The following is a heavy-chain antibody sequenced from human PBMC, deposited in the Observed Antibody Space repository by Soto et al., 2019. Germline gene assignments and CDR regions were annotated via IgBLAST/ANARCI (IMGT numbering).Heavy chain of an antibody. D-gene: IGHD6-13*01. V-gene: IGHV4-59*01. J-gene: IGHJ5*02. CDR2: IYYSGST. CDR1: SAATGTDY. CDR3: SRFYSSPWFDP. Sequence: CSISSAATGTDYRMWIRQPPRKGLEWIGYIYYSGSTNYNPSLKSRVTISVDTSKNQFSLKLRSVTAADTAVYYCSRFYSSPWFDPWGQGTLVTVS.